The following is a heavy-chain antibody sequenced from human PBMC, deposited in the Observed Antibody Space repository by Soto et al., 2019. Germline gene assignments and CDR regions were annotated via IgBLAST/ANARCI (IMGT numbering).Heavy chain of an antibody. CDR3: AKDRQPDGLWPFDH. J-gene: IGHJ4*02. D-gene: IGHD2-8*01. Sequence: VQLLESGGGLVQPGGSLRLSCAASGFSFSTYAMSWVRQAPGKGLEWVAGIVGNGALISYGDSVKGRFTISRDNSNNILYLQMHSLRVEDTAVYYCAKDRQPDGLWPFDHWGQGTLVTVSS. CDR2: IVGNGALI. V-gene: IGHV3-23*01. CDR1: GFSFSTYA.